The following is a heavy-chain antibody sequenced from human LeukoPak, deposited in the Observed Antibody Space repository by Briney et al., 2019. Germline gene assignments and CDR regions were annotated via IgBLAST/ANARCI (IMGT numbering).Heavy chain of an antibody. CDR2: IGGGGVTT. V-gene: IGHV3-23*01. D-gene: IGHD2-21*01. Sequence: GGSLRLSCAASGFTFSNYAMNWVRQAPGKGLEWVSSIGGGGVTTIYAESVQGRFTVSRDNSKKTVYLQMNSLRVEDTAIYYCTKGGDSYGNPSSWGQGTLVIVSS. CDR3: TKGGDSYGNPSS. J-gene: IGHJ5*02. CDR1: GFTFSNYA.